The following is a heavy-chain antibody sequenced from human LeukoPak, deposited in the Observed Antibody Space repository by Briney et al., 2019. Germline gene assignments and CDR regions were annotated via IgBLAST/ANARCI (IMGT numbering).Heavy chain of an antibody. CDR2: ISGSGGST. Sequence: PGGSLRLSCAASGFTFSSYAMSWVRQALGKGLEWVSGISGSGGSTNYADSVKGRFTISRDNSKSTLYLQMNSLRAEDTAVYYCAKDSGSGSYYSADAFDIWGQGTMVTVSS. CDR3: AKDSGSGSYYSADAFDI. D-gene: IGHD3-10*01. V-gene: IGHV3-23*01. J-gene: IGHJ3*02. CDR1: GFTFSSYA.